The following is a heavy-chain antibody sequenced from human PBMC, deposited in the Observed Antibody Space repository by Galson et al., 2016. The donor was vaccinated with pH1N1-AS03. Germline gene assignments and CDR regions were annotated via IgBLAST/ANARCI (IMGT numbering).Heavy chain of an antibody. CDR2: ILPGDSDT. V-gene: IGHV5-51*03. D-gene: IGHD3-22*01. CDR1: GYGFNGYW. Sequence: QSGAEVKKPGDSLKISCKSSGYGFNGYWTGWVRQMPGKGLEWMGIILPGDSDTRYSPSFQGQVTISADKSTRTTYLQWRSLKASDTAIYYCARPAHYDSSGRDALDVWGQGTMLIVSS. CDR3: ARPAHYDSSGRDALDV. J-gene: IGHJ3*01.